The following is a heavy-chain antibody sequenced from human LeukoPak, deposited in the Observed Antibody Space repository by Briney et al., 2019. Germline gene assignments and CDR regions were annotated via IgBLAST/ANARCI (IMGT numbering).Heavy chain of an antibody. J-gene: IGHJ4*02. CDR3: ARVKESGYYDSSGYSRAFDY. V-gene: IGHV1-46*01. CDR2: INPSGGST. Sequence: ASVKVSCKXSGYTFTSYYMHWVRQSPRQGLEWMGIINPSGGSTSYAQKFQGRVTMTRDTSTSTVYMELSSLRSEDTAVYYCARVKESGYYDSSGYSRAFDYWGQGTLVTVSS. CDR1: GYTFTSYY. D-gene: IGHD3-22*01.